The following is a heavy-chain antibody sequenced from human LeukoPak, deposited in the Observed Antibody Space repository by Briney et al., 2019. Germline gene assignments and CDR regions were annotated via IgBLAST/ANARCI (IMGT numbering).Heavy chain of an antibody. CDR2: ISSSSSYI. CDR1: GFTFSSYS. J-gene: IGHJ3*02. V-gene: IGHV3-21*01. CDR3: AISPSGWLYDAFDI. Sequence: GGSLRLSCAASGFTFSSYSMNWVRQAPGKGLEWVSSISSSSSYIYYAGSVKGRFTISRDNAKNSLYLQMNSLRAEDTAVYYCAISPSGWLYDAFDIWGQGTMVTVSS. D-gene: IGHD3-22*01.